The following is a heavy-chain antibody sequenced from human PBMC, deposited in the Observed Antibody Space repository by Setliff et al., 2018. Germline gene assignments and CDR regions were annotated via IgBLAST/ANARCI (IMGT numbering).Heavy chain of an antibody. J-gene: IGHJ3*02. Sequence: ASVKVSCKASGYTFTSYGITWVRQAPGQGLEWMGWISAYNGNTNYAQKLQGRVTMTTDTSTSTAYMELRSLRSDDTAVYYCARDSRPSSSWYLSDAFDIWGQGTMVTVS. CDR3: ARDSRPSSSWYLSDAFDI. D-gene: IGHD6-13*01. CDR1: GYTFTSYG. CDR2: ISAYNGNT. V-gene: IGHV1-18*01.